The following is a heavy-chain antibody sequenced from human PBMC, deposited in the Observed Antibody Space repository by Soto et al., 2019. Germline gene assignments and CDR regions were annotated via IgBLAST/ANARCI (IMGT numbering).Heavy chain of an antibody. Sequence: QVQLVESGGGVVQPGRSLRLSCAASGFTFSSYGMHWVRQAPGKGLEWGAVISYERSNKYYADSVKGRFTISRDNSKDTLYLQMNSLRAEDTAVYYCAKDGPWVDCSGGSCYSSYWGQGTLVTVSS. CDR3: AKDGPWVDCSGGSCYSSY. D-gene: IGHD2-15*01. V-gene: IGHV3-30*18. CDR1: GFTFSSYG. J-gene: IGHJ4*02. CDR2: ISYERSNK.